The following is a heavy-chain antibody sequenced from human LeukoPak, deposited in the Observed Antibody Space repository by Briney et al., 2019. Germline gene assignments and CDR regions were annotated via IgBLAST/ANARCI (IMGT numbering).Heavy chain of an antibody. CDR2: INPSGGST. CDR3: ARDLKDFTNDYYDSSGYPSHLFDY. J-gene: IGHJ4*02. D-gene: IGHD3-22*01. Sequence: ASVKVSCKASGYTFTSYYMHWVRQAPGQGLEWMGIINPSGGSTSYAQKFQGRVTMTRDTSTSTVYMELSSLRSEDTAVYYCARDLKDFTNDYYDSSGYPSHLFDYWGQGTLVTVSS. CDR1: GYTFTSYY. V-gene: IGHV1-46*01.